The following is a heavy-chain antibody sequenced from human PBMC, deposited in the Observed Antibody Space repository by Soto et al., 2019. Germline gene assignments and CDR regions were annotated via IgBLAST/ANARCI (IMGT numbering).Heavy chain of an antibody. D-gene: IGHD3-3*01. V-gene: IGHV3-23*01. Sequence: GGSLRLSCAASGFTFSSYAMSWVRQAPGKGLEWVSAISGSGGSTYYADSVKGRFTISRDNSKNTLYLQMNSLRAEDTAVYYCANLGWSGYHRGYYYYYMDVWGKGTTVTVSS. CDR1: GFTFSSYA. CDR2: ISGSGGST. J-gene: IGHJ6*03. CDR3: ANLGWSGYHRGYYYYYMDV.